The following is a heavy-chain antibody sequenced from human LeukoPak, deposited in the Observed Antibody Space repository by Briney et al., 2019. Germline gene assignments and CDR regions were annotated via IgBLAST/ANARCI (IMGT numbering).Heavy chain of an antibody. V-gene: IGHV3-21*01. J-gene: IGHJ4*02. D-gene: IGHD3-16*01. CDR2: ISSSSSYI. CDR1: GFTFSSYS. CDR3: ASAYYHYYFYY. Sequence: PGGSLRLSCAASGFTFSSYSMNWVRQAPGKGLEWVSSISSSSSYIYYADSVKGRFTISRDNAKNTLYLQMNSLRAEDSAVYYCASAYYHYYFYYWGQGTLVTVSS.